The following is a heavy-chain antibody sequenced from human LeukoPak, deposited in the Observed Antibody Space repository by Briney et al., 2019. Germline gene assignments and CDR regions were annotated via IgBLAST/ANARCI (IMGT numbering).Heavy chain of an antibody. CDR3: ARRTTGDTKPFDY. CDR2: IYYSGST. CDR1: GGSISSYPISSYS. D-gene: IGHD7-27*01. V-gene: IGHV4-61*05. J-gene: IGHJ4*02. Sequence: SETLSLTCTVSGGSISSYPISSYSWSWIRQPPGRGLEWIGYIYYSGSTNYNPSLKSRVTISVDTSKNQFSLKLSSVTAADTAVYYCARRTTGDTKPFDYWGQGTLVTVSS.